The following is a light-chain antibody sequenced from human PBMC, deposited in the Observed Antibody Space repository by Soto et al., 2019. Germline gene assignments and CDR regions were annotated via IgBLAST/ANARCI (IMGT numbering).Light chain of an antibody. CDR1: QSVATN. CDR2: GAS. V-gene: IGKV3-15*01. CDR3: QQYNDWLWT. J-gene: IGKJ1*01. Sequence: EIVMTQSPATLSVSPGERATLSCRASQSVATNLAWYQQKPGQPPRLLIYGASTRATGIPARFSGSGSGTEFTLTISSLQSVDFAVYYCQQYNDWLWTFGQGTKVDIK.